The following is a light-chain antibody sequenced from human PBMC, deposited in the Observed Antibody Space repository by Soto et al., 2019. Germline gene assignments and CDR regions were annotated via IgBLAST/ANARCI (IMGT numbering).Light chain of an antibody. V-gene: IGKV1-39*01. CDR1: ERVIRF. CDR3: QQSYSAPFT. CDR2: SAS. J-gene: IGKJ3*01. Sequence: DIQMTQSPSSLSASVGDTVTITCRASERVIRFLNWYQQKPGEAPKVLIYSASSLQGGVPSRFSGSGSGTDFTLTIRSLQTEDLATYYCQQSYSAPFTFGPGTKVDVK.